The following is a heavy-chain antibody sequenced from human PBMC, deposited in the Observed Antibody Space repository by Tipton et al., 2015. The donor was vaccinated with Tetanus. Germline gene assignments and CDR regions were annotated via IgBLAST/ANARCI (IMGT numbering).Heavy chain of an antibody. CDR1: GESLRDYF. J-gene: IGHJ4*02. D-gene: IGHD3-10*01. Sequence: TLSLTCVGYGESLRDYFWTWIRQPPGKGLEWIGEINHGGDTNFSPSLKSRVTISVDTSKNQFSLRLRSVTAADTAVFYCAGLYYYDSASYPLYWGQGTLVTVSS. CDR3: AGLYYYDSASYPLY. V-gene: IGHV4-34*01. CDR2: INHGGDT.